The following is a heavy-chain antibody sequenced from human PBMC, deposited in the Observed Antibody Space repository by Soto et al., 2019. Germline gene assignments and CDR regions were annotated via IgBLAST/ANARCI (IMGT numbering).Heavy chain of an antibody. Sequence: QVQLVQSGAEVKKPGASVKVSCKASGYTFTNYAMHWVRQAPGQRLEWMGWINAGNGNAKYSQKFQGTVTITRDTSASTDYMELSSLRAEDTAVYSYAILRYFGEGMGFDHWGQGTLVTVSS. CDR1: GYTFTNYA. J-gene: IGHJ5*02. V-gene: IGHV1-3*01. CDR3: AILRYFGEGMGFDH. D-gene: IGHD3-9*01. CDR2: INAGNGNA.